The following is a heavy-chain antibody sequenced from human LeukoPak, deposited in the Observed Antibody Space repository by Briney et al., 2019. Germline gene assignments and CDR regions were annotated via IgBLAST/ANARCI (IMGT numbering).Heavy chain of an antibody. J-gene: IGHJ4*02. CDR2: INHSGST. Sequence: SETLSLTCAVYGGSFSGYYWSWIRQPPGKGLEWIGEINHSGSTNYNPSLKSRVTISVDTSKNRFSLKLSSVTAADTAVYYCARVRRLYYFDYWGQGTLVTVSS. CDR1: GGSFSGYY. V-gene: IGHV4-34*01. CDR3: ARVRRLYYFDY. D-gene: IGHD2-21*02.